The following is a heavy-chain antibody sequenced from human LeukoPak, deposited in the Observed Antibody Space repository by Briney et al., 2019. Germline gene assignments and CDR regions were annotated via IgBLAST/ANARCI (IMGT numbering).Heavy chain of an antibody. CDR1: GFTFSSYA. Sequence: TGGSLRLSCAASGFTFSSYAMSWVRQAPGKGLEWVSAISGSGGSTYYADSVKGRFTISRDNSKNTLYLQMNSLRAEDTAVYYSARGRVQLGGYYYMDVWGKGTTVTVSS. J-gene: IGHJ6*03. D-gene: IGHD3-16*01. CDR3: ARGRVQLGGYYYMDV. CDR2: ISGSGGST. V-gene: IGHV3-23*01.